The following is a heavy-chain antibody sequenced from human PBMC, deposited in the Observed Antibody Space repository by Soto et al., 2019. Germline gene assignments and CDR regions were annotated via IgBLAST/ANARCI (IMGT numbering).Heavy chain of an antibody. J-gene: IGHJ4*02. D-gene: IGHD3-22*01. CDR3: ARDRAPHYYDSSGCVDY. CDR1: GYTFTSYG. CDR2: ISAYNGNT. Sequence: QVQLVQSGAEVKKPGASVKVSCKASGYTFTSYGISWVRQAPGQGLEWMGWISAYNGNTNYAQKLQGRVTMTTDTSTSTAYMELRSLRSDDTAVYYGARDRAPHYYDSSGCVDYWGQGSLVTVSS. V-gene: IGHV1-18*04.